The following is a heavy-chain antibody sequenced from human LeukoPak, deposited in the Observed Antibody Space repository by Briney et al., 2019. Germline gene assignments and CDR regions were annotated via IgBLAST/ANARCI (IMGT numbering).Heavy chain of an antibody. V-gene: IGHV1-18*01. J-gene: IGHJ4*02. CDR3: ARVSLVISLFDY. CDR1: GYTFTSYG. Sequence: ASVKVSCKASGYTFTSYGISWVRQAPGQGLEWMGWISGYNGNTNYAQKLQGRVTMTTDTSTSTAYMELRSLRSDDTAVYYCARVSLVISLFDYWGQGTLVTVSS. D-gene: IGHD3-10*01. CDR2: ISGYNGNT.